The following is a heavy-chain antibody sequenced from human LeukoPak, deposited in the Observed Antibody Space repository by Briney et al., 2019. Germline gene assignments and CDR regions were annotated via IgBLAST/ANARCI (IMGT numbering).Heavy chain of an antibody. V-gene: IGHV4-61*02. D-gene: IGHD5-18*01. CDR2: IYTSGST. CDR3: ARERTDTSMDY. CDR1: GGSISSGSYY. Sequence: SQTLSLTCTVSGGSISSGSYYWPWLRQPAGTGLEWIGRIYTSGSTNHNPSLKSRVTISLDTSKNQFSLKLISVTAADTAVYFFARERTDTSMDYWGQGTLVTVSS. J-gene: IGHJ4*02.